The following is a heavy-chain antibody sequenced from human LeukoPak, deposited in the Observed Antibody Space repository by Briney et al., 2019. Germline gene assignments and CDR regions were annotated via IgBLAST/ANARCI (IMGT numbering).Heavy chain of an antibody. J-gene: IGHJ6*03. CDR2: ISSSSSTI. CDR3: ARDKNGYFAPYYMDV. CDR1: GFTFSSYS. Sequence: GGSLRLSCAASGFTFSSYSMNWVRQAPGKGLEWVSYISSSSSTIYYADSVKGRFTISRDNAKNSLYLQMNSLRAEDTAVYYCARDKNGYFAPYYMDVWGKGTTVTVSS. D-gene: IGHD3-9*01. V-gene: IGHV3-48*01.